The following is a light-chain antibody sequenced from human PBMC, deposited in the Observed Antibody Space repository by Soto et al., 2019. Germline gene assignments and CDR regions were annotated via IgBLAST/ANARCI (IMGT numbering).Light chain of an antibody. V-gene: IGKV3-15*01. CDR3: QQYRNWPYT. J-gene: IGKJ2*01. Sequence: EIVMTQSPTTLSVSPGERATLSCRASQRVSSNLAWYQQRPGQAPRLLIFGASTRATGIPARFSGSGSGTEFTLTIRSLQSEDFAVYYCQQYRNWPYTFGQGTKLEIK. CDR2: GAS. CDR1: QRVSSN.